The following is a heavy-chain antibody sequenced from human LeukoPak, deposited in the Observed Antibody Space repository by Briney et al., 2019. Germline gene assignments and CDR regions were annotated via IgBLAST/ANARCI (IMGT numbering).Heavy chain of an antibody. CDR3: ARDYYYFDY. CDR1: GFTFSSYA. CDR2: ISYDGSNK. V-gene: IGHV3-30-3*01. D-gene: IGHD3-10*01. Sequence: SGGSLRLSCAASGFTFSSYAMHWVRQAPGKGLEWVAVISYDGSNKYYADSVKGRFTISRDNSKNTLYLQMNSLRAEDTAVYYCARDYYYFDYWGQGTLATVSS. J-gene: IGHJ4*02.